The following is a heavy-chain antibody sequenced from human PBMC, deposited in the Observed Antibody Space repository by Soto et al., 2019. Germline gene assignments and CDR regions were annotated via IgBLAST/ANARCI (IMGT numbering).Heavy chain of an antibody. V-gene: IGHV2-26*01. CDR1: GFSLSNARMG. Sequence: SGPTLVNPTETLTLTCTVSGFSLSNARMGVSWIRQPPGKALEWLAHIFSNDEKSYSTSLKSRLTISKDTSKSQVVLTMTNMDPVDTSTYYCARAGYSSGWYYFDYWGQGTLVTVST. J-gene: IGHJ4*02. D-gene: IGHD6-19*01. CDR2: IFSNDEK. CDR3: ARAGYSSGWYYFDY.